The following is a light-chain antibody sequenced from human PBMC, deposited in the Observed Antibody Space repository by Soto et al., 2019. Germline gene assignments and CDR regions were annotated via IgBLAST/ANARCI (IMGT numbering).Light chain of an antibody. CDR1: QGIRHD. J-gene: IGKJ1*01. CDR2: DVS. Sequence: DSQMTQSPSSLSASVGDRVTITFRASQGIRHDLGWYQQKSGKAPKLLIYDVSNLESGVPSRFSGSGSGTEFSLTIRGLQPDDFATYYCQQYDSYRTFGQGTKVDI. CDR3: QQYDSYRT. V-gene: IGKV1-17*01.